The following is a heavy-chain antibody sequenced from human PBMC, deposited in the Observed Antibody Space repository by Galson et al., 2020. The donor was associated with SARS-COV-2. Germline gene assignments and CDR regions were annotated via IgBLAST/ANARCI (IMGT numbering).Heavy chain of an antibody. V-gene: IGHV3-11*06. CDR3: ARRGEYYHETGGYDYGWFDP. D-gene: IGHD3-22*01. CDR2: ISSRSTYT. CDR1: GFAFNDYY. J-gene: IGHJ5*02. Sequence: GGSLRLSCAASGFAFNDYYMVWFRQAPGKGLECVSYISSRSTYTNYADSVKGRFTIYRDNAKNSVYLQMNSLRAEDTAVYYCARRGEYYHETGGYDYGWFDPWGQGTLVTVSS.